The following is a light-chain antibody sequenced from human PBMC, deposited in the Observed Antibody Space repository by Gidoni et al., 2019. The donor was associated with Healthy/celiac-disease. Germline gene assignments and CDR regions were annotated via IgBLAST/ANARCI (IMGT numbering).Light chain of an antibody. CDR3: QQANSFPTLT. V-gene: IGKV1-12*01. Sequence: DIQMTQSPSSVSASVGDRVTITCRVSQGISSWFAWYQQKPGKAPKLLIYAASSLQSWVPSRFSGSGSGTDFTLTISSRQAEDFATYYCQQANSFPTLTFGGGTKVEIK. J-gene: IGKJ4*01. CDR2: AAS. CDR1: QGISSW.